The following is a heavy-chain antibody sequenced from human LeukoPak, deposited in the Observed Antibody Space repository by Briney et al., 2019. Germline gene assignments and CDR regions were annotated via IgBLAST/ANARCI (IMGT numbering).Heavy chain of an antibody. CDR3: ARDRVAILDY. V-gene: IGHV3-33*08. J-gene: IGHJ4*02. CDR2: IWYDGSNK. Sequence: GGSLRLSCAASGFTFSSYWMNWARQAPGKGLEWVAVIWYDGSNKYYADSVKGRFTISRDNSKNTLYLQMNSLRAEDTAVYYCARDRVAILDYWGQGTLVTVSS. D-gene: IGHD3-10*01. CDR1: GFTFSSYW.